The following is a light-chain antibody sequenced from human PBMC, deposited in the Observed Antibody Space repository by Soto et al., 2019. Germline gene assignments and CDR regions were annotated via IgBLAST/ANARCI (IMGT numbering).Light chain of an antibody. CDR3: QKCDYLPI. CDR2: DAS. J-gene: IGKJ3*01. V-gene: IGKV1-33*01. Sequence: DIQMTQSPSSLSASVGDRVTITCQASHDITSYLNWYQHKPGKAPKILIYDASILEAGVTSRFSGSGSGTDFTFTISSLQPEDVATYYCQKCDYLPIFGPGTTVDFK. CDR1: HDITSY.